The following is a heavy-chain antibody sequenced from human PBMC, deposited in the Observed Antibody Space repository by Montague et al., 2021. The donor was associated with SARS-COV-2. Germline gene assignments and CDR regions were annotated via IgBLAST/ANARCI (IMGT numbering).Heavy chain of an antibody. D-gene: IGHD3-22*01. CDR1: GGSISSGTYY. CDR2: ISDSGST. V-gene: IGHV4-61*01. J-gene: IGHJ4*02. Sequence: SETLSLTCTVSGGSISSGTYYWSWIRQPPGKGLEWVGYISDSGSTKYNPSLQSRVTISVDTARNQFSLKLLSVTAADTAFYYCARVDSSGPGEYWGQGILVSVSS. CDR3: ARVDSSGPGEY.